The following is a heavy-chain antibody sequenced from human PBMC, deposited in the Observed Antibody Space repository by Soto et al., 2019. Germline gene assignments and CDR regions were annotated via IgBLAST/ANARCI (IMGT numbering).Heavy chain of an antibody. CDR2: IDPSDSYT. CDR1: GYSFTSYW. CDR3: ANLGYCSGGSCPAQYYYYYGMDV. J-gene: IGHJ6*02. Sequence: GESLKISCKGSGYSFTSYWISWVRQMPGKGLEWMGRIDPSDSYTNYSPSFQGHATISADKSISTAYLQWSSLKASDTAMYYCANLGYCSGGSCPAQYYYYYGMDVWGQGTTVTVSS. V-gene: IGHV5-10-1*01. D-gene: IGHD2-15*01.